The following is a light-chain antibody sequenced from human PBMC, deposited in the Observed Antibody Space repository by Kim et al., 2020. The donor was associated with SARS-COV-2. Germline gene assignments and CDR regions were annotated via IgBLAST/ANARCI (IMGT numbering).Light chain of an antibody. CDR2: GKN. CDR1: SLRSYY. J-gene: IGLJ3*02. Sequence: SSELTQDPAVSVALGQTVRITCQGDSLRSYYASWYQQKPGQAPIVVISGKNNRPSGIPDRFSGSSSGNTASLTITGAQAEDEADYYCNSRDSSGNHWVFGGGTQLTVL. CDR3: NSRDSSGNHWV. V-gene: IGLV3-19*01.